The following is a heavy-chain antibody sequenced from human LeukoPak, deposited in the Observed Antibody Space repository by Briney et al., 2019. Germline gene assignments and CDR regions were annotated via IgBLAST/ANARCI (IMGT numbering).Heavy chain of an antibody. J-gene: IGHJ4*02. D-gene: IGHD3-22*01. CDR3: VRESPGGYYDSSGSKPYYFDY. Sequence: PGRSLRLSCAASGFTFSSYAMHWVRQAPGKGLEWVAVISYDGSNKYYADSVKGRFTISRDNSKNTLYLQMNSLRAEDTAVYYCVRESPGGYYDSSGSKPYYFDYWGQGTLVTVSS. CDR2: ISYDGSNK. CDR1: GFTFSSYA. V-gene: IGHV3-30-3*01.